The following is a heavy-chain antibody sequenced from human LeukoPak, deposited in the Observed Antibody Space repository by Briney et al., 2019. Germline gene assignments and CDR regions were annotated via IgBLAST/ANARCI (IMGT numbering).Heavy chain of an antibody. CDR1: GFTFSSYA. V-gene: IGHV3-23*01. CDR3: ASLVRGVIPSMEFDP. CDR2: ISGSGGST. D-gene: IGHD3-10*01. J-gene: IGHJ5*02. Sequence: GGSLRLSCGASGFTFSSYAMSWVREAPGKGLEGVSAISGSGGSTYYADSVKCRFTISRDNSKTTLYLQRNSLRAEDTAVYYCASLVRGVIPSMEFDPWGQGTLVTVSS.